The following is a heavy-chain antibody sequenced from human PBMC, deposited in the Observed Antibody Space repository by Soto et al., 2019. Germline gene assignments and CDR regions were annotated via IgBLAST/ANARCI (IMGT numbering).Heavy chain of an antibody. D-gene: IGHD6-13*01. V-gene: IGHV4-59*01. Sequence: SETLSLTCTVSGGSISSYYWSRIRQPPGKGLEWIGYIYYSGSTNYNPSLKSRVTISVDTSKNQFSLKLSSVTAADTAVYYCARDQSSSWYWWFDPWGQGTLVTVSS. J-gene: IGHJ5*02. CDR2: IYYSGST. CDR1: GGSISSYY. CDR3: ARDQSSSWYWWFDP.